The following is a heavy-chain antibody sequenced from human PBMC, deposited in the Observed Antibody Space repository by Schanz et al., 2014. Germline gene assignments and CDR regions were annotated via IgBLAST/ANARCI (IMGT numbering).Heavy chain of an antibody. D-gene: IGHD1-26*01. CDR3: ARGGSGSHYRLDY. J-gene: IGHJ4*02. V-gene: IGHV3-23*04. CDR1: GFTFRGYA. CDR2: IGTSGGT. Sequence: EVQLVESGGGLVQPGGSLRLSCAASGFTFRGYAMSWVRQAPGKGLEWVSTIGTSGGTNYAESVRGRFTMSRDNSKNTLYLQMNSLRAGDAAVYYCARGGSGSHYRLDYWGQGTLVTVSS.